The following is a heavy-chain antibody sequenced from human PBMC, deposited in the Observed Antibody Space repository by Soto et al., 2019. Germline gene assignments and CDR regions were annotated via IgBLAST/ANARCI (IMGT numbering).Heavy chain of an antibody. V-gene: IGHV3-30*18. Sequence: QVQLVESGGGVVQPGRSLRLSCAASGFTFSSYGMHWVRQAPGKGLEWVAVISYDGSNKYYADSVKGRFTISRDNSKNTLYLQMNSLIAVDTAVYYCAKEFGYSTTPTFDYWGQGTLVTVSS. D-gene: IGHD2-15*01. CDR2: ISYDGSNK. CDR1: GFTFSSYG. J-gene: IGHJ4*02. CDR3: AKEFGYSTTPTFDY.